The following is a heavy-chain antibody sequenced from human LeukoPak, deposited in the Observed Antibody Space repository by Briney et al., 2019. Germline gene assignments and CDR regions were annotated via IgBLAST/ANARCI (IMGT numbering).Heavy chain of an antibody. Sequence: SVKVSCKASGGTFSSYAISWVRQAPGQGLEWMGGIIPIFGTASYAQKFQGRVTITTDESTSTAYMELSSLRSEDTAVYYCARSIVVVPAAMRSYHYYYYMDVWGKGTTVTVSS. CDR3: ARSIVVVPAAMRSYHYYYYMDV. CDR1: GGTFSSYA. J-gene: IGHJ6*03. V-gene: IGHV1-69*05. D-gene: IGHD2-2*01. CDR2: IIPIFGTA.